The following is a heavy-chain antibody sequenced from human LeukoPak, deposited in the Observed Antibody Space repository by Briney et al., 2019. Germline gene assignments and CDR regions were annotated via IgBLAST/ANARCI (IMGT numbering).Heavy chain of an antibody. CDR1: GYTFTSYG. CDR2: ISAYNGNT. D-gene: IGHD3-22*01. CDR3: ARARLLRDAFDI. J-gene: IGHJ3*02. V-gene: IGHV1-18*01. Sequence: ASVKASCKASGYTFTSYGISWVRQAPGQGLEWMGWISAYNGNTNYAQKLQGRVTMTTDTSTSTAYMELRSLRSDDTAVYYCARARLLRDAFDIWGQGTMVTVSS.